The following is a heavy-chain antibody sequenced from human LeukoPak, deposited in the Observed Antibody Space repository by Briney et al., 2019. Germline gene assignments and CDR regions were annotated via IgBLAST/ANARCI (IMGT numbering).Heavy chain of an antibody. J-gene: IGHJ3*02. CDR1: GYTFTSYD. CDR2: IIPYNDNT. Sequence: GASVTVSCKASGYTFTSYDISWVRQAPGQGLEWLGWIIPYNDNTNYAQKLQGRVTMTTDTSTTTAYLELRSLRSDDTAVYYCAREGKFNDTFQFVFDIWGQGTMVTVSS. CDR3: AREGKFNDTFQFVFDI. D-gene: IGHD2/OR15-2a*01. V-gene: IGHV1-18*01.